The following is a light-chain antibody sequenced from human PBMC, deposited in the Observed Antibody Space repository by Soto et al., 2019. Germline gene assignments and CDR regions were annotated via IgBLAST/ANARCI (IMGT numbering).Light chain of an antibody. J-gene: IGKJ5*01. CDR2: VAS. V-gene: IGKV3-20*01. CDR3: QQYGTSPIA. CDR1: QNVGGRF. Sequence: ENLLTQAPGPPSFFPGGKDTLSRTASQNVGGRFLAWYQQKPGQAPRLLINVASTRATGIPDRFSGSGSGTDFTLTISRLEPEDFAVYYCQQYGTSPIAFGQGTRLEIK.